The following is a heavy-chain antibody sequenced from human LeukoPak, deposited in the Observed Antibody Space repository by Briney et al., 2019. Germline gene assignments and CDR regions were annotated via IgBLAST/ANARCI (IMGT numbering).Heavy chain of an antibody. Sequence: GGSLRLSCAASGFTFSSYAMHWVRQAPGKGLEYVSAISIHGGDTYYANSVKGRFNISRDNSKNTLYLQMGSLRAEDMAVYYCARVLRDASGYYDYWGQGTLVTVSS. V-gene: IGHV3-64*01. J-gene: IGHJ4*02. D-gene: IGHD3-22*01. CDR2: ISIHGGDT. CDR3: ARVLRDASGYYDY. CDR1: GFTFSSYA.